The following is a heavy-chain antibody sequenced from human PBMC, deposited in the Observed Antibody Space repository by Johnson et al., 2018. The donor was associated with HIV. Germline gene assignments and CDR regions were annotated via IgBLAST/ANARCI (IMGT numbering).Heavy chain of an antibody. V-gene: IGHV3-20*04. CDR1: GFSFSTYD. J-gene: IGHJ3*02. CDR2: INWNGGST. Sequence: VQLVESGGGVVQPGGSLRLSCAASGFSFSTYDLHWVRQAPGKGLEWVSGINWNGGSTGYADSVKGRFTISRDNAKNSLYLQMNSLRAEDTALYYCARDIFYTDTAFDIWGQGTMVTVSS. CDR3: ARDIFYTDTAFDI.